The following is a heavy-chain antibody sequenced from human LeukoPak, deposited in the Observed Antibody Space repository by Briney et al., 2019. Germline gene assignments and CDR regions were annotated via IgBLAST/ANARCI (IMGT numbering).Heavy chain of an antibody. J-gene: IGHJ4*02. CDR2: IYHSGST. V-gene: IGHV4-38-2*02. CDR1: GYSISSGYY. D-gene: IGHD3-3*01. Sequence: PSETLSLTCTVSGYSISSGYYWGWIRQPPGKGLEWIGGIYHSGSTYYNPSLKSRVTISVDTSKNQFSLKLSSVTAADTAVYYCARGLTYYDFWSGYYQGYYFDYWGQGTLVTVSS. CDR3: ARGLTYYDFWSGYYQGYYFDY.